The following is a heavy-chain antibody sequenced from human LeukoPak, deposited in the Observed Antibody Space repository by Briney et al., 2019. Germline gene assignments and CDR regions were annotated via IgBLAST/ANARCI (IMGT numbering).Heavy chain of an antibody. CDR3: ARLRITMTPGAFDI. Sequence: SETLSLTCTVSGGSISSGGYYWSWIRQHPGKGLEWIGYIYYSGSTYYNPSLKSRVTISVDTSKNQFSLKLSSVTAADTAVYYCARLRITMTPGAFDIWAKGQWSPSLQ. V-gene: IGHV4-31*03. J-gene: IGHJ3*02. D-gene: IGHD3-22*01. CDR1: GGSISSGGYY. CDR2: IYYSGST.